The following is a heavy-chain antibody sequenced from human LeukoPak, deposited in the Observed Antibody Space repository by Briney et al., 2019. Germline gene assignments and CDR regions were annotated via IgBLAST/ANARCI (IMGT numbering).Heavy chain of an antibody. CDR2: INPSGGST. J-gene: IGHJ4*02. Sequence: RASVKVSCKASGYTFTSYYMHWVRQAPGQGLEWMGIINPSGGSTSYAQKFQGRVTMTRDMSTSTVYMELSSLRSEDTAVYYGARGFGSGVVPAAMRDYWGQGTLVTVSS. V-gene: IGHV1-46*01. CDR1: GYTFTSYY. D-gene: IGHD2-2*01. CDR3: ARGFGSGVVPAAMRDY.